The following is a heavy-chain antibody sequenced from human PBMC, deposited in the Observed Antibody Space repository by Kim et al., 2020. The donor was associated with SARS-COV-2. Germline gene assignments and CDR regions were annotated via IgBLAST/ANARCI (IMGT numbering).Heavy chain of an antibody. D-gene: IGHD3-10*01. CDR3: ARDLGESPDYYGSGSYYPYYYYYGMDV. Sequence: GGSLRLSCAASGFTFSSYSMNWVRQAPGKGLEWVSSISSSSSYIYYADSVKGRFTISRDNAKNSLYLQMNSLRAEDTAVYYCARDLGESPDYYGSGSYYPYYYYYGMDVWGQGTTVTVSS. V-gene: IGHV3-21*01. CDR2: ISSSSSYI. CDR1: GFTFSSYS. J-gene: IGHJ6*02.